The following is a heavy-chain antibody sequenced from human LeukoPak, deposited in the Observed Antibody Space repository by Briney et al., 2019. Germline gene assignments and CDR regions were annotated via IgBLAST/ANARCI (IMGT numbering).Heavy chain of an antibody. J-gene: IGHJ4*01. V-gene: IGHV1-2*02. CDR1: GYTFTGYY. CDR3: ARDRSPAPGRSYGRGHFDY. CDR2: INPYSGDT. Sequence: GASVRVSCMASGYTFTGYYMHWVRQAPGQGLERMGWINPYSGDTNYAQTFQGRVTMTRDTSISTAYMELSRLRSDDPAVYYCARDRSPAPGRSYGRGHFDYWGQGTLVTVSS. D-gene: IGHD5-18*01.